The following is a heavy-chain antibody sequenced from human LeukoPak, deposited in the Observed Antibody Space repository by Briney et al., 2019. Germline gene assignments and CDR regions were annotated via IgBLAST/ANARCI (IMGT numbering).Heavy chain of an antibody. CDR2: IRYDGSNK. D-gene: IGHD2-15*01. V-gene: IGHV3-30*02. CDR3: AKAPVTSCRGAFCYPFDS. CDR1: GFTFSSYG. Sequence: SGGSLRLSCAASGFTFSSYGMHWVRQAPGKGLEWVAFIRYDGSNKYYADSVKGRFTISRDNSKNTLYLQMNSLRAEDAAVYYCAKAPVTSCRGAFCYPFDSWGQGTVVTVSS. J-gene: IGHJ4*02.